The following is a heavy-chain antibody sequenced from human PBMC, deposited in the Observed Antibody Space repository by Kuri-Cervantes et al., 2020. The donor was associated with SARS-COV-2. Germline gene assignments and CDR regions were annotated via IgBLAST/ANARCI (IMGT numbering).Heavy chain of an antibody. CDR3: AKTSGYNYYFAY. J-gene: IGHJ4*02. CDR2: MSGSGAST. CDR1: RFTFNNYD. D-gene: IGHD5-24*01. V-gene: IGHV3-23*01. Sequence: GGSLRLSCAASRFTFNNYDLIWVRQAPGKGLEWVSTMSGSGASTHYADSVKGRFTISRDNSKNMLYLQMYSLRAEDTAVYYCAKTSGYNYYFAYWGQGSLVTVSS.